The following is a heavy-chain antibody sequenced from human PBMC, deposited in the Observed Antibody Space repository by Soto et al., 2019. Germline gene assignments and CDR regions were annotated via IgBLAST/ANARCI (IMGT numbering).Heavy chain of an antibody. CDR2: IIPIFGTA. J-gene: IGHJ4*02. D-gene: IGHD3-10*01. Sequence: SVQLSCKASGGTFSSYAISWVRQAPGQGLEWMGGIIPIFGTANYAQKFQGRVTITADESTSTAYMELSSLRSEDTAVYYCANVQWPYYGGGGFDYWGQGTLVTGSS. V-gene: IGHV1-69*01. CDR1: GGTFSSYA. CDR3: ANVQWPYYGGGGFDY.